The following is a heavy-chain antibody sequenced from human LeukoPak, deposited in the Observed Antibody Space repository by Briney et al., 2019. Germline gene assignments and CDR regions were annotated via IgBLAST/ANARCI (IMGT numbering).Heavy chain of an antibody. Sequence: GGSLRLSCAASGFIFSSYWMSWVRQAPGKGLEWVAKVNPDGNEKYYVDSVRGRFTISKDNPKNSVYLQMDSLKAEDTAVYYCARGQYQLLWGKGALIIVSS. CDR3: ARGQYQLL. CDR1: GFIFSSYW. D-gene: IGHD2-2*01. J-gene: IGHJ4*02. V-gene: IGHV3-7*04. CDR2: VNPDGNEK.